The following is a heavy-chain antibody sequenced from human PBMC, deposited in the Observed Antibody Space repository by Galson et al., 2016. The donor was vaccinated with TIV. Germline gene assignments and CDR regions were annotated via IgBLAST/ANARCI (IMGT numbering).Heavy chain of an antibody. CDR3: AKGAVTGYYFYYMDV. Sequence: SLRLSCAASGFLFGSYAMNWVRQAPGKGLEWVSSITGPLGTTYYADSVKGRFIVSRDNPKNTLYLQMNSLRAEDTAVYYCAKGAVTGYYFYYMDVWGKGTTVTVSS. CDR1: GFLFGSYA. V-gene: IGHV3-23*01. D-gene: IGHD2-21*02. CDR2: ITGPLGTT. J-gene: IGHJ6*03.